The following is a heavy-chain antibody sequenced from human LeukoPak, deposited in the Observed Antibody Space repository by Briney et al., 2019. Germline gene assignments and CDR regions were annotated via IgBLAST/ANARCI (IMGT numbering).Heavy chain of an antibody. V-gene: IGHV3-64*02. CDR2: ISSNGGTT. CDR3: AKVGSGWPGYYFDY. D-gene: IGHD6-19*01. Sequence: GGSLRLSCAASGFTFSSYAMHWVRLSPGKGLEYVSGISSNGGTTSYAASVQGRFTISRDNSKNTLYLQMGSLRGEDMAVYYCAKVGSGWPGYYFDYWGQGTLVTVSS. J-gene: IGHJ4*02. CDR1: GFTFSSYA.